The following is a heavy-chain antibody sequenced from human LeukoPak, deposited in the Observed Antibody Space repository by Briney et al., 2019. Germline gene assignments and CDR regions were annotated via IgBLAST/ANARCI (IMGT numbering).Heavy chain of an antibody. CDR2: ITGSGAAI. CDR3: ARGLHSGRWLIDY. CDR1: GFTFSAYA. Sequence: GGTLRLSCAASGFTFSAYAMNWVRQAPGKGLEWISFITGSGAAINLADSVEGRFTISRDNARNSLYLQMNSLRDEDTAVYYCARGLHSGRWLIDYWGQGTLVTVSS. D-gene: IGHD6-13*01. J-gene: IGHJ4*02. V-gene: IGHV3-48*02.